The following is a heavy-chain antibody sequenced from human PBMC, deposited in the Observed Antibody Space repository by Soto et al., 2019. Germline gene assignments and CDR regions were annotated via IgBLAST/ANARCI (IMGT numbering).Heavy chain of an antibody. J-gene: IGHJ3*02. V-gene: IGHV3-21*01. D-gene: IGHD2-15*01. CDR1: GFTFSSYS. CDR3: ARDHGLSSYAFDI. Sequence: EVQLVESGGGLVKPGGYLRLSCAASGFTFSSYSMNWVRQAPGKGLEWVSSISSSSSYIYYADSVKGRFTISRDNAQNSLYLQMNSLRAEDTAVYYCARDHGLSSYAFDIWGQGTMVTVSS. CDR2: ISSSSSYI.